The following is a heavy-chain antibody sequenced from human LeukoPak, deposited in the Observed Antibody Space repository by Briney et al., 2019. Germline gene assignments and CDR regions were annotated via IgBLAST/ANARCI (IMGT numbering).Heavy chain of an antibody. CDR2: IYYSGST. D-gene: IGHD3-10*01. Sequence: SETLSLTCTVSGGSISTYYWSWIRQPPGKGLEYIGYIYYSGSTNYNPSLKSRVTMSVDTSKNQFSLKVTSVTAADTAVYYCARGPPGGRFDPWGQGTLVTVSS. CDR3: ARGPPGGRFDP. CDR1: GGSISTYY. V-gene: IGHV4-59*01. J-gene: IGHJ5*02.